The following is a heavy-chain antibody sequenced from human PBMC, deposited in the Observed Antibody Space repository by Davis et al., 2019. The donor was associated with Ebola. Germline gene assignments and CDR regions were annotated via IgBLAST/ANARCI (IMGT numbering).Heavy chain of an antibody. CDR3: AREYSRTYFDY. D-gene: IGHD6-13*01. CDR1: GGSISSSNW. V-gene: IGHV4-4*02. J-gene: IGHJ4*02. CDR2: IYHSGST. Sequence: MPGGSLRLSCAVSGGSISSSNWWSWVRQPPGKGLEWIGEIYHSGSTNYNPSLKSRVTISVDKSKNQFSLKLSSVTAADTAVYYCAREYSRTYFDYWGQGTLVTVSS.